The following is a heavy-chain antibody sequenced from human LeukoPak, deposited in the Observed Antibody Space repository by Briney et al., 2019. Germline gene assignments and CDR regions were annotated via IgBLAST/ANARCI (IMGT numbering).Heavy chain of an antibody. J-gene: IGHJ3*01. CDR1: GGSIRSYY. Sequence: SETLSLTCTVSGGSIRSYYWSWIRQPPGKGLEWIGYIYYSGSTNYNPSLKSRVTISVDTSKNQFSLKLNSVTAADTAVYYCARSRVPGNHGFWGQGTMVTVSS. V-gene: IGHV4-59*01. D-gene: IGHD2-2*01. CDR3: ARSRVPGNHGF. CDR2: IYYSGST.